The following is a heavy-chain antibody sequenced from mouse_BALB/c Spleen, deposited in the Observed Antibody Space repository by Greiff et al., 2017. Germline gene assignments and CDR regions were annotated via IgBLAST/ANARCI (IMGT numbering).Heavy chain of an antibody. D-gene: IGHD2-3*01. CDR2: ISTYYGNT. CDR3: ARDDGYYTYYAMDY. Sequence: QVQLQQSGPELVRHGVSVKISCKGSGYTFTDYAMHWVKQSHAKSLEWIGVISTYYGNTNYNQKFKGKATMTVDKSSSTAYMELARLTSEDSAIYYCARDDGYYTYYAMDYWGQGTSVTVSS. J-gene: IGHJ4*01. V-gene: IGHV1-67*01. CDR1: GYTFTDYA.